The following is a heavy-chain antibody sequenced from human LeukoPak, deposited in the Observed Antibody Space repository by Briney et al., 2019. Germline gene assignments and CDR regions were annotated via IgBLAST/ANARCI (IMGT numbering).Heavy chain of an antibody. V-gene: IGHV1-69*05. Sequence: SVKVSCKTSGGTFNNSAISWVRQAPGQGLEWLGGIMPLCGTAGYAQKFQGRVTITKDESTRTAYLELTSLTSDDTAVYYCARDVHGDYGSGWFDPWGQGTLVSVSS. CDR3: ARDVHGDYGSGWFDP. CDR2: IMPLCGTA. D-gene: IGHD4-17*01. CDR1: GGTFNNSA. J-gene: IGHJ5*02.